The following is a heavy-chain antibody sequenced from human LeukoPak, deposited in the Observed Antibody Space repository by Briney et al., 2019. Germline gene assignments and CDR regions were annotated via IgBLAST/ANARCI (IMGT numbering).Heavy chain of an antibody. Sequence: ASVKVSCKASGYTFTGYYMHWVRQAPGQGLEWMGWINLNSTGTNYAQSFQGRVTMTRDTSTNTAYMELTRLRSDDTAVFYCARDGGSAKQDAFDIWGQGTMVTVSS. V-gene: IGHV1-2*02. CDR3: ARDGGSAKQDAFDI. CDR2: INLNSTGT. D-gene: IGHD3-10*01. J-gene: IGHJ3*02. CDR1: GYTFTGYY.